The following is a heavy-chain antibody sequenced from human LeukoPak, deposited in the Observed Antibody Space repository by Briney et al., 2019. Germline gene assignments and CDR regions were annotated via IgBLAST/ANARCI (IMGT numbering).Heavy chain of an antibody. D-gene: IGHD2-15*01. V-gene: IGHV1-69*06. CDR1: GATFISYA. CDR3: AGGRPRGYCSGGSCYHNFDY. J-gene: IGHJ4*02. CDR2: IIPIFGTA. Sequence: ASVKVSCKASGATFISYAMSWVRQAPGQGLEWMGGIIPIFGTANYAQKFQGRVTITADKSTSTAYMEVSSLRSEDTAVYYCAGGRPRGYCSGGSCYHNFDYWGQGTLVTVSS.